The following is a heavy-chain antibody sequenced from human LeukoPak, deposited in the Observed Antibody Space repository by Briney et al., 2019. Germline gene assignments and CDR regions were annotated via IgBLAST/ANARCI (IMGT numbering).Heavy chain of an antibody. Sequence: ASVKVSCKAYGYTFASYYIHWVRQAPGHGLEWMGAINSGDGGTALPHKFQGRVTLTRDTSTSTLYMELSSLRSEDTAIYYCAREWGPGSSWYFDFWGQGTLVTVSS. D-gene: IGHD3-10*01. CDR2: INSGDGGT. J-gene: IGHJ4*02. CDR1: GYTFASYY. CDR3: AREWGPGSSWYFDF. V-gene: IGHV1-46*01.